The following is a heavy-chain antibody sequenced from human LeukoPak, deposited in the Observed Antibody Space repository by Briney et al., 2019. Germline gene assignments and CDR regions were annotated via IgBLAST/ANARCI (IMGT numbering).Heavy chain of an antibody. D-gene: IGHD3-9*01. CDR3: AKEGIVLQYFDWLSYFDY. J-gene: IGHJ4*02. CDR2: ISWNIGSI. V-gene: IGHV3-9*01. CDR1: GFTFDDYA. Sequence: SLRLSCAASGFTFDDYAMRWVRQAPGKGLEWVSGISWNIGSIGYADSVKGRFTISRDNAKNSLYLKMNSLRAEDTALYHCAKEGIVLQYFDWLSYFDYWGQGTLVTVSS.